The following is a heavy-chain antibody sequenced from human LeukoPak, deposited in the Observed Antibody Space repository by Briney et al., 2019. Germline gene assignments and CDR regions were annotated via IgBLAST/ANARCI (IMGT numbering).Heavy chain of an antibody. CDR3: AVSMVRGVRGYFDY. CDR2: IYTSGST. V-gene: IGHV4-4*07. D-gene: IGHD3-10*01. Sequence: PSETLSLTCTVPGGPISSYYWSWIRQPAGKGLEWIGRIYTSGSTNYNPSLKSRVTMSVDTSKNQFSLKLSSVTAADTAVYYCAVSMVRGVRGYFDYWGQGTLVTVSS. J-gene: IGHJ4*02. CDR1: GGPISSYY.